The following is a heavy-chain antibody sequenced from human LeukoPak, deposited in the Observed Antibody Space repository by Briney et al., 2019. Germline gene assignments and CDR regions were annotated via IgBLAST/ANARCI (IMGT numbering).Heavy chain of an antibody. D-gene: IGHD3-10*01. V-gene: IGHV3-48*03. CDR2: ISSSGSTI. J-gene: IGHJ4*02. CDR1: GFTFSSYE. Sequence: GGSLRLSCAASGFTFSSYEMNWVRQAPGKGLEWVSYISSSGSTIYYADSVKGRFTISRDNAKNSLYVQMNSLRAEDTAVYYCARETSTGVFLDYWGQGTLVTVSS. CDR3: ARETSTGVFLDY.